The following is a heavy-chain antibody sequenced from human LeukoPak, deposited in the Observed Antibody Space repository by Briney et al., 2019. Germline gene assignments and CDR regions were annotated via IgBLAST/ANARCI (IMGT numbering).Heavy chain of an antibody. D-gene: IGHD2-2*01. CDR3: AKVVGLVFDY. J-gene: IGHJ4*02. CDR2: ISGSGGST. V-gene: IGHV3-23*01. CDR1: GFTFSSYA. Sequence: GGSLRLSCAASGFTFSSYAMSWVRQAPGKGLEWVSAISGSGGSTYYADSVKGRFTISRDNSKSTLYQQMNSLRAEDTAVYYCAKVVGLVFDYWGQGTLVTVSS.